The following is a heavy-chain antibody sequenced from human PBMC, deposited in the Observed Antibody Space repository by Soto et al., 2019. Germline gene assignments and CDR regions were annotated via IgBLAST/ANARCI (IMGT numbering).Heavy chain of an antibody. CDR1: GGTFSSYA. CDR2: IIPIFGTA. J-gene: IGHJ6*02. Sequence: QVQLVQSGAEVKKPGSSVKVSCKASGGTFSSYAISWVRQAPGQGLEWMGGIIPIFGTANYAQKLQGRVTITADESTSTAYMELSSLRSEDTAVYYCAQGGSYYDFWSGYYTDRYYYYGMDVWGQGTTVTVSS. CDR3: AQGGSYYDFWSGYYTDRYYYYGMDV. V-gene: IGHV1-69*01. D-gene: IGHD3-3*01.